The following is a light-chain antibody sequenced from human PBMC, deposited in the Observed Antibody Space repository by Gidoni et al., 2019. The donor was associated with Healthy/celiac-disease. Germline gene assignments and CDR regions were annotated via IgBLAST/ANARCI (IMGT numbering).Light chain of an antibody. Sequence: QLVLTQSPSASASLEASVKLTCTLSSGHSSYAIAWHPQQPEKGRRYLMKLNSDGSHSKGDGVPDLFSGSSSGAERYLTISSLQSEDEADYYCQTWGTGMGVFGGGTKLTVL. CDR3: QTWGTGMGV. V-gene: IGLV4-69*01. CDR1: SGHSSYA. CDR2: LNSDGSH. J-gene: IGLJ3*02.